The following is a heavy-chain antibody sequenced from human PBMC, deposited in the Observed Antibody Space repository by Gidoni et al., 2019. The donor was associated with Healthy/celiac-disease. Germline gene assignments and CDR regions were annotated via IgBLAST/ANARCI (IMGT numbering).Heavy chain of an antibody. CDR1: GFNFSSYA. J-gene: IGHJ4*02. CDR2: MSGSGGST. Sequence: EVQLLESGGGLVQPGGSLRLSCAASGFNFSSYAMSGVRQAPGKGLEWVSAMSGSGGSTYYADSVKGRFTISRDNSKNTLYLKMNSLRAEDTAVYYCAKGGYSYGNGVGYWGQGTLVTVSS. V-gene: IGHV3-23*01. CDR3: AKGGYSYGNGVGY. D-gene: IGHD5-18*01.